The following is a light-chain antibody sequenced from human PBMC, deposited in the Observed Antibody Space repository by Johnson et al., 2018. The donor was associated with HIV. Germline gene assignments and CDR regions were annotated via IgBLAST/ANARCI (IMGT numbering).Light chain of an antibody. CDR1: SSNIGNNY. V-gene: IGLV1-51*01. CDR3: GTWANTPSAPYV. CDR2: DNN. Sequence: QSVLTQPPSVSAATGQKVTISCSGSSSNIGNNYVSWYQQLPGTAPKLLIYDNNKRPSGIPDRFSGSKSGTSATLGITGLQTGDEAAYYCGTWANTPSAPYVIGPWTKVPFL. J-gene: IGLJ1*01.